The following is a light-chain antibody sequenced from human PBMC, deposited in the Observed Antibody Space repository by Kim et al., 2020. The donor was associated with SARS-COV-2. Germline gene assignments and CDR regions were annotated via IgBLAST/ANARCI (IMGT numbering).Light chain of an antibody. CDR3: QQYGSSPLT. Sequence: CPGERDTLSCRASQSGSNSYLAWYQQKPGQAPRLLIYGAFSRATGIPDRFSGSGSGTDFTFSISRLEPEDFAVYYCQQYGSSPLTFGGGTKVDIK. V-gene: IGKV3-20*01. CDR2: GAF. CDR1: QSGSNSY. J-gene: IGKJ4*01.